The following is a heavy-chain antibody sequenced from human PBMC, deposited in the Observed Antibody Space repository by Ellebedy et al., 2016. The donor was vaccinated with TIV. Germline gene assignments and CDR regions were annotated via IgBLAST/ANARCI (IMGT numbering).Heavy chain of an antibody. D-gene: IGHD6-13*01. Sequence: GESLKISCAASGFTFSSYAMTWVRQAPGEGLEWVSAVSSNGGSTYYADSVRGRFTISRDNSKNTLYLQMNSLRAEDTAVFYCAKNRQLVPGYGLDVWGPGATVTVSS. CDR1: GFTFSSYA. V-gene: IGHV3-23*01. CDR2: VSSNGGST. J-gene: IGHJ6*02. CDR3: AKNRQLVPGYGLDV.